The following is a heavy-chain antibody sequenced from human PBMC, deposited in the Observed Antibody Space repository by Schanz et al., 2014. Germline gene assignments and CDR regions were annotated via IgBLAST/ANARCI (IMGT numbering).Heavy chain of an antibody. Sequence: QVQLVQSGAEVKKPGSSVKVSCKASGGTFSTYTISWMRQAPGQGLEWMGRIIPILGIANYAQKFQGRVTMTTDTSTSTAYMELRSLRSDDTAVHYCARGRGFYDYWGQGTLVTVSS. J-gene: IGHJ4*02. CDR1: GGTFSTYT. V-gene: IGHV1-69*02. CDR2: IIPILGIA. CDR3: ARGRGFYDY. D-gene: IGHD3-10*01.